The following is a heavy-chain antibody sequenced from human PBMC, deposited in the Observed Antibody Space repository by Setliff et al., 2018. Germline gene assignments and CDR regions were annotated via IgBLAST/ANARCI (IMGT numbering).Heavy chain of an antibody. J-gene: IGHJ5*02. CDR2: IYNQGST. D-gene: IGHD3-10*01. CDR1: GITGSNNF. CDR3: ARDRGGTNPWFDP. V-gene: IGHV3-53*01. Sequence: GGSLRLSWVVSGITGSNNFWSWVRQAPGKGLEWVSVIYNQGSTYYADSVKGRFTISRDISKSTLYLQMNSLRAEDTAVYYCARDRGGTNPWFDPWGQGTLVTVSS.